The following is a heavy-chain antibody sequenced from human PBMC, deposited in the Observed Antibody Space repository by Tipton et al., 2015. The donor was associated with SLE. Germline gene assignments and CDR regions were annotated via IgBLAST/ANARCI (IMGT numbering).Heavy chain of an antibody. V-gene: IGHV3-23*01. CDR2: ISGSGGST. J-gene: IGHJ4*02. CDR3: AKDFLESYGSGCYYNGFDY. Sequence: AVSGFTFSSYAMSWVRQAPGKGLEWVSAISGSGGSTYYADSVKGRFTISRDNSKNTLYLQMNSLRAEDTAGYYCAKDFLESYGSGCYYNGFDYGDQGTLVTVSS. D-gene: IGHD3-10*01. CDR1: GFTFSSYA.